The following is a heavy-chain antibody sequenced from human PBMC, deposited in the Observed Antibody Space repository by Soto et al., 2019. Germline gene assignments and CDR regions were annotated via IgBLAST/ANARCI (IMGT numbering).Heavy chain of an antibody. CDR1: GGSISSSNW. CDR3: ARGATTNCSGGSCYLDI. J-gene: IGHJ3*02. Sequence: QVQLQESGPGLVKPSGTLSLTCAVSGGSISSSNWWSWVRQPPGQGLEWIGEIYHSGSTNYNPSLKSPVTISVDKSKNQCSLKLSSVTAADTAVYYCARGATTNCSGGSCYLDIWGQGTMVTVSS. D-gene: IGHD2-15*01. CDR2: IYHSGST. V-gene: IGHV4-4*02.